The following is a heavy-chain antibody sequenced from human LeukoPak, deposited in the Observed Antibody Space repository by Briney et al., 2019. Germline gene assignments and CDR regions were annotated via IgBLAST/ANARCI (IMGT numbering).Heavy chain of an antibody. CDR2: IIPIFGTA. J-gene: IGHJ4*02. CDR3: ARSWVPFTMVRGVITNFDY. Sequence: ASVKVSCKASGGTFSSYAISWVRQAPGQGLEWMGGIIPIFGTANYAQKFQGRVTITADESTSTAYMELSSLRSEDTAVYYCARSWVPFTMVRGVITNFDYWGQGTLVTVSS. CDR1: GGTFSSYA. V-gene: IGHV1-69*13. D-gene: IGHD3-10*01.